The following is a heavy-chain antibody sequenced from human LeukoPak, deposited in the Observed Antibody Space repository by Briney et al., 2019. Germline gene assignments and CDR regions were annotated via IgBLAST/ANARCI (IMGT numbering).Heavy chain of an antibody. CDR1: GYSFATSW. V-gene: IGHV5-51*01. D-gene: IGHD4-17*01. CDR2: IYPGDSDT. J-gene: IGHJ4*02. Sequence: GESLKISCQGSGYSFATSWIGWVRQMPGKGLEWMWIIYPGDSDTRYSPSFQGQVTISVDKSISTAYLQWSSLKASDTAMYYCARPNDYGYYFDYWGQGTLVTVSS. CDR3: ARPNDYGYYFDY.